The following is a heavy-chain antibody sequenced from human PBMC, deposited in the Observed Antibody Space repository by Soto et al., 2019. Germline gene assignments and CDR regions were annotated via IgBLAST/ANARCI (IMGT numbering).Heavy chain of an antibody. CDR2: ISTYNGDT. Sequence: EASVKVSCKASGYTFTRSVISWVRQAPGQGLEWMGWISTYNGDTNYAQTFQGRVTMTTDTSTSTVHMEVRSLRSDDTAVYYCAREGVAPYYYYGMDVRGQGTPVTV. V-gene: IGHV1-18*01. J-gene: IGHJ6*02. CDR3: AREGVAPYYYYGMDV. D-gene: IGHD5-12*01. CDR1: GYTFTRSV.